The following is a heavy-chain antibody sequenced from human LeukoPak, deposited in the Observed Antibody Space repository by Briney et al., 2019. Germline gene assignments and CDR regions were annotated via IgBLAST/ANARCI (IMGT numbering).Heavy chain of an antibody. CDR2: INHSGST. D-gene: IGHD3-22*01. Sequence: SETLSLTCAVYGGSFSGYYWSWIRQPPGKGLEWIGEINHSGSTNYNPSLKSRVTISVDTSKNQLSLKLSSVTAADTAVYYCARGGWEIRYYDSSGYYTAFDYWGQGTLVTVSS. J-gene: IGHJ4*02. CDR1: GGSFSGYY. V-gene: IGHV4-34*01. CDR3: ARGGWEIRYYDSSGYYTAFDY.